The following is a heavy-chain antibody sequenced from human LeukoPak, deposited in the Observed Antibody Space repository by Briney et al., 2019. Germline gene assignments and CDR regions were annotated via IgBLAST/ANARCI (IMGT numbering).Heavy chain of an antibody. CDR2: ISYDGSNK. D-gene: IGHD5-12*01. Sequence: GGSLRLSCAASGFTFNSYAVHWVRQAPGKGLEWVAVISYDGSNKYYADSVKGRFTISRDNSKNTLYLQLNSLRPEDTAVYYCARDQLAYSGYDTLFDYWGQGTLVTVSS. J-gene: IGHJ4*02. V-gene: IGHV3-30*04. CDR1: GFTFNSYA. CDR3: ARDQLAYSGYDTLFDY.